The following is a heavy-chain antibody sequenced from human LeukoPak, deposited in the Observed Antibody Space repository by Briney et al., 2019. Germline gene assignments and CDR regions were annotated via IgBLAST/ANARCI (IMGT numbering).Heavy chain of an antibody. D-gene: IGHD3-22*01. CDR2: INPSSGDT. CDR1: GYTFTSYD. CDR3: SRVTYYDNTGYRPSAVGYYHYYYMDV. V-gene: IGHV1-2*02. Sequence: GASVKVSCKTSGYTFTSYDINWVRQAPGQGLEWMGWINPSSGDTNYAQKFQGRVTLTRDTSINMAYMELSRLRSDDTAVYYCSRVTYYDNTGYRPSAVGYYHYYYMDVWGKGTTVTVSS. J-gene: IGHJ6*03.